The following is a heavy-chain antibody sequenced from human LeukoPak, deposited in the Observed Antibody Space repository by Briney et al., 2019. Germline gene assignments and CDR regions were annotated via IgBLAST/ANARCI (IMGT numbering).Heavy chain of an antibody. V-gene: IGHV3-7*05. J-gene: IGHJ4*02. CDR3: ARGTLKAAATDFDY. Sequence: GGSLRLSCAASGFTFSSYWMSWVRQAPGKGLEWVANIKQDGSEKYYVDSVKGRFTISRDNAKNSLYLQMNSLRAEDTAVYYCARGTLKAAATDFDYWGQGTLVTVSS. CDR2: IKQDGSEK. CDR1: GFTFSSYW. D-gene: IGHD6-13*01.